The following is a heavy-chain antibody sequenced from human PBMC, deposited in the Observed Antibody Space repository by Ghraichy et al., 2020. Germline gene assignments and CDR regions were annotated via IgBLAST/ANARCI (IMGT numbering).Heavy chain of an antibody. J-gene: IGHJ4*02. D-gene: IGHD5-18*01. CDR3: AKADGGYSYGFFDY. Sequence: GESLNISCAASGFTFSSYGMHWVRQAPGKGLEWVAVISYDGSNKYYADSVKGRFTISRDNSKNTLYLQMNSLRAEDTAVYYCAKADGGYSYGFFDYWGQGTLVTVSS. CDR1: GFTFSSYG. V-gene: IGHV3-30*18. CDR2: ISYDGSNK.